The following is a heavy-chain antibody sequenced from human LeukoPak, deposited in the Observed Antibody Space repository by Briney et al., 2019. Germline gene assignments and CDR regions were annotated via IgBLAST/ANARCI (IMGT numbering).Heavy chain of an antibody. CDR3: AHRREGAMATSHWNFDY. V-gene: IGHV2-5*02. J-gene: IGHJ4*02. D-gene: IGHD5-24*01. CDR1: GVSLSTSGVG. CDR2: IYWDDDK. Sequence: PTPVKPTQTLTLTCPFSGVSLSTSGVGVGWIRPPPGKALGGLALIYWDDDKRSPSLKSRLTITKDTSKNQVVLTMTNMDPVDTATYYCAHRREGAMATSHWNFDYWGQGTLVTVSS.